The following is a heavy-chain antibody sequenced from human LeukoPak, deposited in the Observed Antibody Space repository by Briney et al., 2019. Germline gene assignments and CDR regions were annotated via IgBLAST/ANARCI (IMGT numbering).Heavy chain of an antibody. D-gene: IGHD3-22*01. J-gene: IGHJ4*02. CDR2: IYYSGST. V-gene: IGHV4-30-4*08. CDR1: GGSISSGGYY. CDR3: ARQLDYYETSGYYRPHYFDY. Sequence: NPSETLSLTCAVSGGSISSGGYYWSWIRQPPGKGLEWIGYIYYSGSTYYNPSLKSRLTISVDTSKNQFSLNLSSVTAADTAVYYCARQLDYYETSGYYRPHYFDYWGQGTLVTVSS.